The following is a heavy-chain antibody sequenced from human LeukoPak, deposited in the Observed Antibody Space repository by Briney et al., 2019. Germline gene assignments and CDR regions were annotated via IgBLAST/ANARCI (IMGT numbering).Heavy chain of an antibody. CDR1: GFTFSSYG. CDR3: AKEWTPRVARTYYFDY. J-gene: IGHJ4*02. V-gene: IGHV3-30*18. D-gene: IGHD1-14*01. Sequence: PGRSLRLSCAASGFTFSSYGMHWVHQAPGKGLEWVAVISYDGSNKYYADSVKGRFTISRDNSKNTLYLQMNSLRAEDTAVYYCAKEWTPRVARTYYFDYWGQGTLVTVSS. CDR2: ISYDGSNK.